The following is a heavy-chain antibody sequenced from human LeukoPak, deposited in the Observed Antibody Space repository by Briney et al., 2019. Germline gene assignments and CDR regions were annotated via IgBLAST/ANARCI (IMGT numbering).Heavy chain of an antibody. CDR3: ARVSPYCSSTSCYRYYYYYMDV. CDR1: GGSISSSSYY. V-gene: IGHV4-39*01. CDR2: IYYSGST. D-gene: IGHD2-2*01. Sequence: PSETLPLTCTVSGGSISSSSYYWGWIRQPPGKGLEWIGSIYYSGSTYYNPSLKSRVTISVDTSKNQFSLKLSSVTAADTAVYYCARVSPYCSSTSCYRYYYYYMDVWGKGTTVTVSS. J-gene: IGHJ6*03.